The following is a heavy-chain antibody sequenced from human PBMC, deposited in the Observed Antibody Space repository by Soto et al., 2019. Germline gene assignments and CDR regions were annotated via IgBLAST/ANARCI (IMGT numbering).Heavy chain of an antibody. J-gene: IGHJ5*02. CDR3: ARLVIAAAGLNWFDP. CDR1: GGSISSSSYY. V-gene: IGHV4-39*01. D-gene: IGHD6-13*01. Sequence: LALTCTVSGGSISSSSYYWGWIRQPPGKGLEWIGSIYYSGSTYYNPSLKSRVTISVDTSKNQFSLKLSSVTAADTAVYYCARLVIAAAGLNWFDPWGQGTLGTAPQ. CDR2: IYYSGST.